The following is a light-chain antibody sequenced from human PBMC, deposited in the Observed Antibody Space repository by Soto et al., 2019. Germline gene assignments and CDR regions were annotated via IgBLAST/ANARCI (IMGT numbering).Light chain of an antibody. V-gene: IGLV2-14*01. CDR1: SSDVGRYNY. CDR3: SSYTTSRTYV. J-gene: IGLJ1*01. Sequence: QSALTQPASVSGSPGQSITISCTGTSSDVGRYNYVSWYQQHPGKAPKLLIYDVTNRPSGVSNRFSGSKSGNTASLTISGLQAEDEADFYCSSYTTSRTYVFGTGTKVTVL. CDR2: DVT.